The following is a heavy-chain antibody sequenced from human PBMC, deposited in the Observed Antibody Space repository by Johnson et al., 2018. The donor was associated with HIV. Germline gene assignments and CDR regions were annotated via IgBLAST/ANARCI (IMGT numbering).Heavy chain of an antibody. J-gene: IGHJ3*02. CDR3: ARGLAADAFDI. V-gene: IGHV3-33*08. Sequence: VQLVESGGGLVQPGRSQRLSCAASGFTFSDYSMHWVRQAPGKGLEWVAIIWYDGSNKYYADSVKGRFTISRDNSKNTLYLQMNSLRAEDTAVYYCARGLAADAFDIWGQGTMVTVSS. CDR2: IWYDGSNK. D-gene: IGHD6-13*01. CDR1: GFTFSDYS.